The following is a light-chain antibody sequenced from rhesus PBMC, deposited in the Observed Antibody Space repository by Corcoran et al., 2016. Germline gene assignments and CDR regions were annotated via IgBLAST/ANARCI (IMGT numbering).Light chain of an antibody. CDR1: ENVNNY. CDR3: QHGYATPLT. J-gene: IGKJ4*01. V-gene: IGKV1-74*01. CDR2: KAS. Sequence: DIQMTQSPSSLSASVGDRVTITCRASENVNNYLNWYQQKPGKAPKLLIYKASTLESGVPSRFSGSGSGTVYTFTISSLQPEDFATYYCQHGYATPLTFGGGTKVELK.